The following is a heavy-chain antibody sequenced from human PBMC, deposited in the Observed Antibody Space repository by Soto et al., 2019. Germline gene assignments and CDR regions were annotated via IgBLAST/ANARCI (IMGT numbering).Heavy chain of an antibody. D-gene: IGHD4-17*01. CDR3: ALSYGDYVSYYFDY. Sequence: ASLKVSCKASGYTFTSYCISCVGQAPLQWLEWMGWISAYNGNTNYAQKLQGRVTMTTDTSTSTAYMELRSLRSDDTAVYYCALSYGDYVSYYFDYGGQGTLVTVSS. V-gene: IGHV1-18*04. CDR1: GYTFTSYC. J-gene: IGHJ4*02. CDR2: ISAYNGNT.